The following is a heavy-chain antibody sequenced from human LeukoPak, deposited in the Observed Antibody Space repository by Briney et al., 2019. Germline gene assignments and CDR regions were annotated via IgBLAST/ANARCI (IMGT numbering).Heavy chain of an antibody. V-gene: IGHV1-69*13. CDR1: GGTFSTYA. CDR2: ITPMFGTA. D-gene: IGHD3-22*01. Sequence: SVTVSCTASGGTFSTYAISWVRQAPGQGLEWMGEITPMFGTANYAQKFQGRVTITADDSTSTAYMELSSLRSEDTAVYYCVRDGSYYDSSGYYYLYWGQGTLVTVSS. CDR3: VRDGSYYDSSGYYYLY. J-gene: IGHJ4*02.